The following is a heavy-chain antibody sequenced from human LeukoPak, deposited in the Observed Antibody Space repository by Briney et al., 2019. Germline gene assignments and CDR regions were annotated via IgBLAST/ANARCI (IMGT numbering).Heavy chain of an antibody. J-gene: IGHJ4*02. CDR2: ISYDGSNK. D-gene: IGHD2-2*01. V-gene: IGHV3-30*18. Sequence: GRSLRLSCAASGFTFSSYGMHWVRQAQGKGLEWVAVISYDGSNKYYADSVKGRFTISRDNSKNTLYLQMNSLRAEDTAVYYCAKEGNDQGYFDYWGQGTLVTVSS. CDR3: AKEGNDQGYFDY. CDR1: GFTFSSYG.